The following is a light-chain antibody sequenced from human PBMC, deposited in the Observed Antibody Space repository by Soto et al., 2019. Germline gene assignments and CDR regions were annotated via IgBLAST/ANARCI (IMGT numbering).Light chain of an antibody. CDR3: QQYKDYVYT. CDR2: DVS. J-gene: IGKJ2*01. Sequence: DIQITQSPSTLSASVGDRVIITCRASQTVERWMAWYQQKPGKAPKLLISDVSTLERGVPSRFSGSGSATEFTLTISGLQPDDFATYYCQQYKDYVYTFGQGTKVESK. CDR1: QTVERW. V-gene: IGKV1-5*01.